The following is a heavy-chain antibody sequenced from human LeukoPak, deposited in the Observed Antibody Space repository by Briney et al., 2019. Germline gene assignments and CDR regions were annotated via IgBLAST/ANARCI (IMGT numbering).Heavy chain of an antibody. J-gene: IGHJ4*02. D-gene: IGHD6-19*01. V-gene: IGHV1-18*01. CDR2: ISAYNDNT. CDR3: ARGSSIAVAGNYFDY. Sequence: ASVKVSCQASGYTFTSYGVSWVRQAPGQGLEGVGWISAYNDNTNYAQNLQGRVTMTTETSTSTAYMELRSLRSDDTAVYYCARGSSIAVAGNYFDYWGQGTLVTVSS. CDR1: GYTFTSYG.